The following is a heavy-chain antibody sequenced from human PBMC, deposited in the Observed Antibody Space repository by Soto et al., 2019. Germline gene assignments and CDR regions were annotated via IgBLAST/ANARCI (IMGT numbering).Heavy chain of an antibody. Sequence: GGSLRLSCAASGFTFSGSAMHWVRQASGKGLEWVGRIRSKANSYATAYAASVKGRFTISRDDSKNTAYLQMNSLKTEDTAVYYCTRHPEYSGSYSHRDYYYYGMDVWGQGTTVTVSS. CDR3: TRHPEYSGSYSHRDYYYYGMDV. D-gene: IGHD1-26*01. CDR2: IRSKANSYAT. CDR1: GFTFSGSA. V-gene: IGHV3-73*01. J-gene: IGHJ6*02.